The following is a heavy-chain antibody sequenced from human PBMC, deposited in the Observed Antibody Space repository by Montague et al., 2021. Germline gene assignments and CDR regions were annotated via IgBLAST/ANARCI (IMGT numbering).Heavy chain of an antibody. V-gene: IGHV3-33*07. D-gene: IGHD1-26*01. J-gene: IGHJ4*02. CDR2: VGHDGNYE. CDR3: ARDFRVGTYFDY. Sequence: SLRLSCAASGFFFNVYGMYWVRQAPGKGLEWVAVVGHDGNYEKYADSVRGRFIVSRDNSRTTLYLQLNSLRAEDTAVYYCARDFRVGTYFDYLGQGTLVTVSS. CDR1: GFFFNVYG.